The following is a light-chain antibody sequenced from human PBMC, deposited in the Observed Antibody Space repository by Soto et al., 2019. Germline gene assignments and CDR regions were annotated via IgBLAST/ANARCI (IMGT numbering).Light chain of an antibody. CDR3: QHYGSALT. V-gene: IGKV3-20*01. CDR2: DIS. Sequence: EIVLTQSPGTLSLSPGDRVTLSCRASQTIDRNYIAWYQQRPGQTPSLLMYDISTRATGISDRFSGRGSGTDLTLTISRLEPEDSAVYYCQHYGSALTFGGGTRWIS. J-gene: IGKJ4*01. CDR1: QTIDRNY.